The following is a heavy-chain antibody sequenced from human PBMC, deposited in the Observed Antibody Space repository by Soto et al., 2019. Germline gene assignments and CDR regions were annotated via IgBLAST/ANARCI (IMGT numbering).Heavy chain of an antibody. J-gene: IGHJ4*02. V-gene: IGHV3-23*01. CDR2: ISGSGGST. D-gene: IGHD4-17*01. CDR1: GFTFSSYA. CDR3: AKFEDYGLDYFDY. Sequence: GGSLRLSCAASGFTFSSYAMSWVRRAPGKGLEWVSAISGSGGSTYYADSGKGRFTISRDNSKNTLYLQMNSLRAEDTAVYYCAKFEDYGLDYFDYWGQGTLVTVSS.